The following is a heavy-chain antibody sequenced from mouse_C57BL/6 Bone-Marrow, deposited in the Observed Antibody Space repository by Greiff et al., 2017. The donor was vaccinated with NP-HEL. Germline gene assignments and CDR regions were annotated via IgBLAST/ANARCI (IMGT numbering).Heavy chain of an antibody. V-gene: IGHV1-50*01. D-gene: IGHD1-1*01. CDR3: ARVDTTVVTFDV. CDR2: IDPSDSYT. CDR1: GYTFTSYW. J-gene: IGHJ1*03. Sequence: QVQLQQPGAELVKPGASVKLSCKASGYTFTSYWMQWVKQRPGQGLEWIGEIDPSDSYTNYNQKFKGKATLTVDTSSSTAYMQLSSLTSEDSAVYYCARVDTTVVTFDVWGTGTTVTVSS.